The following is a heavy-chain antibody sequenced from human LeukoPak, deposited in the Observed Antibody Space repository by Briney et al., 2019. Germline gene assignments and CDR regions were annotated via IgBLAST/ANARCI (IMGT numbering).Heavy chain of an antibody. CDR2: IYTSGST. D-gene: IGHD2-2*01. CDR3: ARTNARTSGMDV. CDR1: GGPISSYY. V-gene: IGHV4-4*07. J-gene: IGHJ6*02. Sequence: PSETLSLTCTVSGGPISSYYWSWIRQPAGKGLGWIGRIYTSGSTNYNPSLKSRVTMSVDTSKNQFSLKLSSVTAADTAVYYCARTNARTSGMDVWGQGTTVTVSS.